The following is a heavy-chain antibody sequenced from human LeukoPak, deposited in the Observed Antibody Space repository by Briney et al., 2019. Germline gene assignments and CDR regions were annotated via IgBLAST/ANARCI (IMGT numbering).Heavy chain of an antibody. CDR3: ARDHDTGNDFDI. J-gene: IGHJ3*02. CDR2: IYYSGST. CDR1: GGSISSYY. V-gene: IGHV4-59*01. Sequence: PSETLSLTCTVSGGSISSYYWSWIRQPPGKGLEWIGYIYYSGSTNYNPSLKSRVTISVDTSKNQFSLKLSSVTAADTAVYYCARDHDTGNDFDIWGQGTMVTVSS. D-gene: IGHD5-18*01.